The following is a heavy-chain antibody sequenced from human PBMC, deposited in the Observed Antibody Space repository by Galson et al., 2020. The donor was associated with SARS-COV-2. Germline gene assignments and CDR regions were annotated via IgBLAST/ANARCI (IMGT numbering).Heavy chain of an antibody. V-gene: IGHV3-53*01. D-gene: IGHD6-19*01. CDR1: GFAVSDSY. CDR2: LYTGGSA. Sequence: LNCAASGFAVSDSYMSWIRQAPGKGLEWVALLYTGGSASYTGSVKGRFTISRDNSKNSLYLHMNSLRLEDTAVYYCARDPYSGGWTNYYYCGMDVWGQGTTVTVSS. J-gene: IGHJ6*02. CDR3: ARDPYSGGWTNYYYCGMDV.